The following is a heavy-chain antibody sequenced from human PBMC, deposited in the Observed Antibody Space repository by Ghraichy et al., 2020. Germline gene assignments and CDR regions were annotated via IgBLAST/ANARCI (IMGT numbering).Heavy chain of an antibody. J-gene: IGHJ4*02. V-gene: IGHV3-23*01. CDR1: GLTFSNYA. CDR2: ISGAGGTT. Sequence: GGSLRLSCEASGLTFSNYAMTWIRQAPGKGVEWVSGISGAGGTTYYADSVKGRFTVSRDNSKSTLYLQMDNLRAEDAAVYYCARCLLAPGTCYFDYWGQGTLVTVSS. CDR3: ARCLLAPGTCYFDY. D-gene: IGHD6-13*01.